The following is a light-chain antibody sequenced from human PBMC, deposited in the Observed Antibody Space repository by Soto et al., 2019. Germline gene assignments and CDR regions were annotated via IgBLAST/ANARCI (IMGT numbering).Light chain of an antibody. CDR2: GAS. V-gene: IGKV3-20*01. CDR1: QTLSMYY. J-gene: IGKJ2*01. CDR3: QQYDGSPPYS. Sequence: EIVLTQSPGTLSLSPGERATLSCRASQTLSMYYLAWYQQKPGQAPRLLIYGASRRATGTPDRFSGSGSGTDFTLTISSLEPEDFAVYYCQQYDGSPPYSFGQGTKVDIK.